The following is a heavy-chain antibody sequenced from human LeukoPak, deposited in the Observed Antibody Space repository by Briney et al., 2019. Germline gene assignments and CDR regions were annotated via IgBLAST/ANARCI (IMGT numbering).Heavy chain of an antibody. Sequence: GESLKISCKGSGYSFTSYWIGWVRQMPGKGLGWMGIIYRGDSDTRYSSSFQGQVTISADKSISTAYLQWSSLKASDTAMYYCARVADPGIAAAGISPSDYWGQGTLVTVSS. V-gene: IGHV5-51*01. CDR2: IYRGDSDT. CDR3: ARVADPGIAAAGISPSDY. D-gene: IGHD6-13*01. J-gene: IGHJ4*02. CDR1: GYSFTSYW.